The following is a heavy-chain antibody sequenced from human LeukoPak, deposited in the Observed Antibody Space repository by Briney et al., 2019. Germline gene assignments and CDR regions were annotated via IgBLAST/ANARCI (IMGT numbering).Heavy chain of an antibody. CDR2: MNPNSGNT. J-gene: IGHJ3*02. CDR3: ARGLGLPGVMKADAFDI. D-gene: IGHD2-21*01. V-gene: IGHV1-8*03. CDR1: GYTFTSYD. Sequence: GASVKVSCKASGYTFTSYDINWVRQATGQGLEWIGWMNPNSGNTGYAQKFQGRVTITRNTSISTAYMELSSLRSEDTAVYYCARGLGLPGVMKADAFDIWGQGTMVTVSS.